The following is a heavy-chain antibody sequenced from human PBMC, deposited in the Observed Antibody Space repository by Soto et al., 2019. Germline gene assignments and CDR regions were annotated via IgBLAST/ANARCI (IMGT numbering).Heavy chain of an antibody. J-gene: IGHJ3*02. CDR2: IIPIFGTA. Sequence: SVKVSCKASGGTFSSYAISWVRQAPGQGLECMGGIIPIFGTANYAQKFQGRVTITAXXXXSXXXMXLXXLRXEDTAVYYCAGGYSYGVFDIWGQGTMVTVSS. V-gene: IGHV1-69*13. D-gene: IGHD5-18*01. CDR3: AGGYSYGVFDI. CDR1: GGTFSSYA.